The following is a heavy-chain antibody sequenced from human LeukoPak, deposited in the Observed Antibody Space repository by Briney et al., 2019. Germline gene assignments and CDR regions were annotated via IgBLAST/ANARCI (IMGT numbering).Heavy chain of an antibody. V-gene: IGHV1-69*05. CDR1: GGTFSSYA. D-gene: IGHD2-2*01. CDR3: ATNIVVVPAAIRETSYYYYYYMDV. Sequence: SVKVSCKASGGTFSSYAISWVRQAPGQGLEWMGGIIPIFGTANYAQKFQGRVTITTDEFTSTAYMELSSLRSEDTAVYYCATNIVVVPAAIRETSYYYYYYMDVWGKGTTVTVSS. CDR2: IIPIFGTA. J-gene: IGHJ6*03.